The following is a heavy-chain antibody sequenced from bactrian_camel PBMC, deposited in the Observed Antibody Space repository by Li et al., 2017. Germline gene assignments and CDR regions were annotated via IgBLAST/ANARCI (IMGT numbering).Heavy chain of an antibody. V-gene: IGHV3S53*01. CDR2: IDADGTT. CDR1: RYLPSQYH. J-gene: IGHJ4*01. D-gene: IGHD3*01. Sequence: HVQLVESGGGSVQAGESLRLSCTSRYLPSQYHWAWFRQVPGKQREGVAAIDADGTTTYADSVKGRFTMSRYNAKNMLYLRMDNLKSEDTALYYCAAEAVYGVPNWGQGTQVTVS. CDR3: AAEAVYGVPN.